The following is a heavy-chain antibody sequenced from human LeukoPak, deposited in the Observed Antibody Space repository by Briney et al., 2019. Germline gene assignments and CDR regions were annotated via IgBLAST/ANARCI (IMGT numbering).Heavy chain of an antibody. J-gene: IGHJ6*04. CDR2: IRSKDYGGTT. D-gene: IGHD4-23*01. V-gene: IGHV3-49*04. CDR3: TRDDGGKETGAFDI. Sequence: PGGSLRLSCTASGFTFGDFSMSWVRQAPGKGLEWVGFIRSKDYGGTTEYAASMKDRFTISRDDSKGIAYLQMNGLKTEDTAVYYCTRDDGGKETGAFDIWGKGTTVTISS. CDR1: GFTFGDFS.